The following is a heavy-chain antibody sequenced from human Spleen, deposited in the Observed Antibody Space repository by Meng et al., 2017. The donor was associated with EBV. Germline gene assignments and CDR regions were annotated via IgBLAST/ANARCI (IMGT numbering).Heavy chain of an antibody. J-gene: IGHJ5*01. V-gene: IGHV4-34*01. CDR2: INHSGST. Sequence: QVQVQEAGPGLVKPSETLSVTCAVYGGSFSGYYWSWIRQPPGKGLQWIGDINHSGSTNYNPSLKSRVTISVDTSKNQFSLKLSSVAAADTAVYYCARAGSFLGIIDSWGQGTLVTVSS. D-gene: IGHD2/OR15-2a*01. CDR1: GGSFSGYY. CDR3: ARAGSFLGIIDS.